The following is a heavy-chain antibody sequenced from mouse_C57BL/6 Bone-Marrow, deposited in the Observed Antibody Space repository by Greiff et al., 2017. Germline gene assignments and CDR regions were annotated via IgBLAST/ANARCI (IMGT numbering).Heavy chain of an antibody. Sequence: QVQLQQPGAELVMPGASVKLSCKASGYTFTSYWMPWVKQRPGQGLEWIGEINPSDSYTNYNQKFKGKSTLTVDKSSSTAYMQLSSLTSEDSAVYYCARELRPHYFDVWGQGTTLTVSS. CDR2: INPSDSYT. D-gene: IGHD3-2*02. J-gene: IGHJ2*01. CDR1: GYTFTSYW. V-gene: IGHV1-69*01. CDR3: ARELRPHYFDV.